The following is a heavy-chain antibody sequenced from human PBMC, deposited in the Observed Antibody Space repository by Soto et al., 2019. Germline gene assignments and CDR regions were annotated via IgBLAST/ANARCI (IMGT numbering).Heavy chain of an antibody. V-gene: IGHV3-23*01. CDR2: ISGSGGST. Sequence: GGSLRLSCAASGFTFSSYAMSWVRQAPGKGLEWVSAISGSGGSTYYADSVKGRFTISRDNSKNTLYLQMNSLRAEDTAVYYCAKSPTLGRYYDSSGPRYYFDYWGQGTLVTVSS. CDR1: GFTFSSYA. J-gene: IGHJ4*02. CDR3: AKSPTLGRYYDSSGPRYYFDY. D-gene: IGHD3-22*01.